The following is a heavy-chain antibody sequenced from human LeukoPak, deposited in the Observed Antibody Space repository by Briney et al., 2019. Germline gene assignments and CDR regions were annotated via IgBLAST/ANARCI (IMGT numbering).Heavy chain of an antibody. D-gene: IGHD4-17*01. CDR1: GFTVSSNY. Sequence: GGSLRLSCAASGFTVSSNYMSWVRQAPGKGLEWVSVIYSGGSTYYADSVKGRFTISRDNSKNTLYLQMNSLRAEDTAVYYCAKEKAYGDFDYWGQGTLVTVSS. CDR2: IYSGGST. V-gene: IGHV3-66*01. CDR3: AKEKAYGDFDY. J-gene: IGHJ4*02.